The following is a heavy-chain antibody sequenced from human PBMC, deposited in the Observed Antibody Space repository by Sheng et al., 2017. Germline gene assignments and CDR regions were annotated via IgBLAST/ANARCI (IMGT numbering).Heavy chain of an antibody. CDR2: INPNNGDT. CDR1: GYTFTAYY. D-gene: IGHD2-21*01. CDR3: ARKILWDVLIYWFDP. Sequence: QVHLVQSGAEVKKPGASMKVSCKASGYTFTAYYIHWMRQAPGQGLEWMGWINPNNGDTKYAQNFQDRVTMTRDTSIGTAFMELSRLRSDDTAVYYCARKILWDVLIYWFDPWGQGA. J-gene: IGHJ5*02. V-gene: IGHV1-2*02.